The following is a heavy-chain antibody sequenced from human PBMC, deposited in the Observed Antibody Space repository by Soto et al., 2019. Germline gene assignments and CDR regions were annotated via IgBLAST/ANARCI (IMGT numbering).Heavy chain of an antibody. CDR1: GFIVSSNY. V-gene: IGHV3-53*01. J-gene: IGHJ4*02. CDR2: IYSGGST. CDR3: AGGTYYYDSSGYIPWPY. D-gene: IGHD3-22*01. Sequence: PGGSLRLSCAASGFIVSSNYMSWVRQAPGKGLEWVSIIYSGGSTYYADSVKGRFTISRDNSKNTLYLQMNSLRAEDTAVYYCAGGTYYYDSSGYIPWPYWGQGTLVTVSS.